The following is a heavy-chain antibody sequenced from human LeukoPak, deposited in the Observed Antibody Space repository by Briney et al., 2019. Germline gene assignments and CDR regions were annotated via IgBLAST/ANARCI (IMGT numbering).Heavy chain of an antibody. V-gene: IGHV3-23*01. Sequence: GGSLRLSCAASGFSFSSYTMSWVRQAPGRGLEWVSTISGPGRGTYYADSVKGRFTISRDNSRNTVYMQMDSLRAEDTAIYYCAGDRNSDWYSPLDYWGQGSQVTVSP. D-gene: IGHD6-19*01. CDR3: AGDRNSDWYSPLDY. J-gene: IGHJ4*02. CDR1: GFSFSSYT. CDR2: ISGPGRGT.